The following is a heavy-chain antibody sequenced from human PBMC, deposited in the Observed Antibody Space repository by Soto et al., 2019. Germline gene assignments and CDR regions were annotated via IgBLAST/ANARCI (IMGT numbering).Heavy chain of an antibody. CDR1: GASISSTSSGDW. CDR3: AKMVGATLVDY. Sequence: QVQLQESGPGLVKPSGTLSLTCTVSGASISSTSSGDWWTWVRQPPGKGLERIGEIHHRGSTNSIPSLRSRVTMSVDKSKNQFSLRLSSVTAADTAVYYCAKMVGATLVDYWGQGTLVTVSS. D-gene: IGHD1-26*01. V-gene: IGHV4-4*02. CDR2: IHHRGST. J-gene: IGHJ4*02.